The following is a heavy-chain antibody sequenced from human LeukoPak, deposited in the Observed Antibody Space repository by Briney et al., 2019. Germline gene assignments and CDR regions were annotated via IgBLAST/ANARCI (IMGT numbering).Heavy chain of an antibody. D-gene: IGHD3-22*01. Sequence: SVKVSRKASGGTFSIYTISWVRQAPGQGLECMGGIIPIFGTVNYAQQFQGRVTITADESTTTAYMELSSLRSGDTAVYYCARDPPISSVYYNPVDYWGQGTLVTVSS. J-gene: IGHJ4*02. CDR3: ARDPPISSVYYNPVDY. V-gene: IGHV1-69*13. CDR2: IIPIFGTV. CDR1: GGTFSIYT.